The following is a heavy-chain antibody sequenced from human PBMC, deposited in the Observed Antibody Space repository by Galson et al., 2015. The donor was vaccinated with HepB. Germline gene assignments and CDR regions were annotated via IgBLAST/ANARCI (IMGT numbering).Heavy chain of an antibody. CDR3: VRLTRAGGFDY. CDR1: GFTFSNYG. V-gene: IGHV3-30*03. D-gene: IGHD3-16*01. Sequence: SLRLSCAASGFTFSNYGMHWVRQAPGKGLEWVAVISYDGSNKYYADSVKGRFTISRDNSKNTLYLQMNSLRAEDTAVYYCVRLTRAGGFDYWGQGTLVTVSS. CDR2: ISYDGSNK. J-gene: IGHJ4*02.